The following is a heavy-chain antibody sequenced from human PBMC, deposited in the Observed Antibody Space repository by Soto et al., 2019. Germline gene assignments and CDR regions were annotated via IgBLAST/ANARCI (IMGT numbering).Heavy chain of an antibody. D-gene: IGHD3-9*01. J-gene: IGHJ2*01. CDR2: INDSGSI. Sequence: QVQLQQWGAGPLRTLETLSLTCGVSGGSFSGYYWAWIRQSPGKGLEWIGEINDSGSINYHPSLKSRVSSSVDTSKNHYSLNLRSVTAADTAVYYCARESHDILTGPPWVWYFDLWGRGTLVTVSS. CDR1: GGSFSGYY. V-gene: IGHV4-34*01. CDR3: ARESHDILTGPPWVWYFDL.